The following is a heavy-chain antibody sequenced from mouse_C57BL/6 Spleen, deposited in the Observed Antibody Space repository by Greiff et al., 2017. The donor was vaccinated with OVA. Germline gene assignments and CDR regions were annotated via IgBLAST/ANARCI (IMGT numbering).Heavy chain of an antibody. CDR1: GFSLTSYG. CDR2: IWSGGST. D-gene: IGHD4-1*01. Sequence: VQRVESGPGLVQPSQSLSITCTVSGFSLTSYGVHWVRQSPGKGLEWLGVIWSGGSTDYNAAFISRLSISKDNSKSQVFFKMNSLQADDTAIYYCARMGGDYYAMDYWGQGTSVTVSS. V-gene: IGHV2-2*01. J-gene: IGHJ4*01. CDR3: ARMGGDYYAMDY.